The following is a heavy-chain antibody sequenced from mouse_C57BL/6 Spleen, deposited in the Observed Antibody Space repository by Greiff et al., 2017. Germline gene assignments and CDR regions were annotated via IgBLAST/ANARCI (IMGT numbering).Heavy chain of an antibody. CDR3: ARGTTVVEGGY. J-gene: IGHJ2*01. D-gene: IGHD1-1*01. Sequence: VKLVESGAELVKPGASVKISCKASGYAFSSYWMNWVKQRPGKGLEWIGQIYPGDGDTNYNGKFKGKATLTADKSSSTAYMQLSSLTAEDSAVYFCARGTTVVEGGYWGQGTTLTVSS. CDR1: GYAFSSYW. V-gene: IGHV1-80*01. CDR2: IYPGDGDT.